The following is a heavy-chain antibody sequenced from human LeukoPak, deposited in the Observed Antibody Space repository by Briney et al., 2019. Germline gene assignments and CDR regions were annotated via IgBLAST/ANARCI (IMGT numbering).Heavy chain of an antibody. Sequence: SETLPLTCLVSGHSIATPNYYWAWVRQSPGRGLEWIAYVFKSGSTYYSQSLNGRVTLSVDTSTNQFSLQLASVTASDTAVYYCARHLENTPGSGAYGYFDKWGQGTLVPVSS. J-gene: IGHJ4*02. V-gene: IGHV4-39*01. CDR3: ARHLENTPGSGAYGYFDK. CDR1: GHSIATPNYY. CDR2: VFKSGST. D-gene: IGHD3-3*01.